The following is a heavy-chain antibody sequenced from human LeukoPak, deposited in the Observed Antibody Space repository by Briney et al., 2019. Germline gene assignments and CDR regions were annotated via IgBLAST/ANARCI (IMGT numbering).Heavy chain of an antibody. V-gene: IGHV1-18*01. CDR3: ARDAGIAVAGTPTGGNY. J-gene: IGHJ4*02. CDR1: GYTFTSYG. Sequence: ASVKVSCKASGYTFTSYGISWVRQAPGQGLEGMGWISAYNGNTNYAQKFQGRVTMTRNTSISTAYMELSSLRSEDTAVYYCARDAGIAVAGTPTGGNYWGQGTLVTVSS. D-gene: IGHD6-19*01. CDR2: ISAYNGNT.